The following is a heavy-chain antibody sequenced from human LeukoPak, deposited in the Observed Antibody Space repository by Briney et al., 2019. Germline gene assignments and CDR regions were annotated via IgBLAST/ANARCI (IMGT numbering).Heavy chain of an antibody. J-gene: IGHJ6*03. V-gene: IGHV1-8*03. CDR3: ARGPVYMDV. CDR2: INPNSGNT. Sequence: LDWMGCINPNSGNTGYAQKFQGRGTITRNTSISTAYMELSSLRSEDTAVYYCARGPVYMDVWGKGTTVTVSS.